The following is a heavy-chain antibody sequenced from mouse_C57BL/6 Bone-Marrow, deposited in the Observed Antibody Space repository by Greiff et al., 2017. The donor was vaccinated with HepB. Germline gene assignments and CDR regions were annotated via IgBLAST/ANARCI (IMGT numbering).Heavy chain of an antibody. V-gene: IGHV1-52*01. CDR2: IDPSDSET. CDR3: AKALNYCAMDY. Sequence: QVQLQQPGAELVRPGSSVKLSCKASGYTFTSYWMHWVKQRPIQGLEWIGNIDPSDSETHYNQKFKDKATLTVDKSSSTAYMQLSSLTSEDSAVYYCAKALNYCAMDYWGQGTSVTVSS. CDR1: GYTFTSYW. J-gene: IGHJ4*01.